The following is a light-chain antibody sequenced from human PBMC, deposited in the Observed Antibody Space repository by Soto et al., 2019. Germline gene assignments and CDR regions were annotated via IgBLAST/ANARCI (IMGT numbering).Light chain of an antibody. Sequence: DIQMTQSPSTLSASVGDRVTITCRASQSISSWLAWYQQKPGKDPKLLIYKAFSLESGVPSRFSGSGSGTEFTLTISSLQPDDFATYYCQQYNSYNTFGQGTKLEIK. CDR2: KAF. CDR3: QQYNSYNT. CDR1: QSISSW. J-gene: IGKJ2*01. V-gene: IGKV1-5*03.